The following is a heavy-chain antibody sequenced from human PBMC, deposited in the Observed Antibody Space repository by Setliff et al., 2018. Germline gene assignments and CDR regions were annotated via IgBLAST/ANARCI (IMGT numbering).Heavy chain of an antibody. CDR1: GYTFTNYG. CDR2: INNYSFKT. CDR3: SRLVRYCTTTTCQTLSGGEH. V-gene: IGHV1-18*01. D-gene: IGHD2-8*01. J-gene: IGHJ1*01. Sequence: GASVKVSCKTSGYTFTNYGITWVRQAPGQGLEWMGWINNYSFKTNYPQKFLGRVTVTTDTSTDTAFLDLRSLRSDDTAIYYCSRLVRYCTTTTCQTLSGGEHRGPGTLVTVSS.